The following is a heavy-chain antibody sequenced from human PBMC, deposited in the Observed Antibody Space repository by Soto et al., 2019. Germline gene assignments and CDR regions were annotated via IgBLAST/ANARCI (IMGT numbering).Heavy chain of an antibody. J-gene: IGHJ4*02. V-gene: IGHV2-26*01. CDR3: ARITWELRDWNYYFDY. CDR1: GFSLSNARMG. D-gene: IGHD1-26*01. Sequence: QVTLKESGPVLVKPTETLTLTCTVSGFSLSNARMGVSWIRQPPGKALEWLAHIFSNDEKSYSTSLKSRLTISKDTSKSQVVLTMTNLGPVDTATYYCARITWELRDWNYYFDYWGQGTLVTGSS. CDR2: IFSNDEK.